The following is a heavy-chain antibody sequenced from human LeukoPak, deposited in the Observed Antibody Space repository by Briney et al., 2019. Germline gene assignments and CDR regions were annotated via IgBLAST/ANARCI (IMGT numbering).Heavy chain of an antibody. J-gene: IGHJ4*02. CDR1: GASFTSNY. V-gene: IGHV4-59*08. CDR3: ARLDCGGDCFVDY. CDR2: IYYSGTT. Sequence: SETLSLTCTVSGASFTSNYWSWIRQPPGKGLEWIGYIYYSGTTTYNPSLERRVTMSVDMSKTQVSLRLNSVTATDTAMYYCARLDCGGDCFVDYWGQGTLVTVSS. D-gene: IGHD2-21*02.